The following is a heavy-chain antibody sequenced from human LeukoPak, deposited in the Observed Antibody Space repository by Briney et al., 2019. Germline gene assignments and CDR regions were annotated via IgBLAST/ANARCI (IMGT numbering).Heavy chain of an antibody. CDR1: GGSISSSSYY. Sequence: KPSETLSLTCTVSGGSISSSSYYWGWIRQPPGKGLEWIGSIYYSGSTYYNPSLKSRVTISVDTSKNQFSLKLSSVTAADTAVYYCARTVVPAAIPLYYYYMDVWGKGTTVTVSS. CDR3: ARTVVPAAIPLYYYYMDV. V-gene: IGHV4-39*01. CDR2: IYYSGST. D-gene: IGHD2-2*02. J-gene: IGHJ6*03.